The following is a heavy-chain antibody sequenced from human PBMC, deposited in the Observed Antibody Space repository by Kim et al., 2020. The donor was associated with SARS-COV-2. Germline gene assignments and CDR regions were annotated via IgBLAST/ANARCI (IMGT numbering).Heavy chain of an antibody. D-gene: IGHD6-13*01. J-gene: IGHJ5*02. CDR1: GGSISSSSYY. CDR2: IYYGGST. V-gene: IGHV4-39*01. CDR3: ARHPWVNSGRWYGATWFDP. Sequence: SETLSLTCSVSGGSISSSSYYWGWIRQPPGRGLEWIGSIYYGGSTYYYPSLMSRVTISVDTSKNQFSLKVNSVTAADTAVYYCARHPWVNSGRWYGATWFDPWGQGTLVTVSA.